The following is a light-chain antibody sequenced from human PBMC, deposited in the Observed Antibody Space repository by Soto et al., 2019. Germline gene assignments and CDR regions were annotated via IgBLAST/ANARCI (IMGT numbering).Light chain of an antibody. CDR2: SNS. V-gene: IGLV1-44*01. CDR1: SSNIGSNP. CDR3: AAWDDSLNGYV. Sequence: QSALTQPPSASGTPGQRVTISCSGSSSNIGSNPVNWYQQLPGTAPKLLIYSNSQRPSGVPDRFSGSKSGTSASLAISGLQSGDETDYFCAAWDDSLNGYVFGTGTKVTVL. J-gene: IGLJ1*01.